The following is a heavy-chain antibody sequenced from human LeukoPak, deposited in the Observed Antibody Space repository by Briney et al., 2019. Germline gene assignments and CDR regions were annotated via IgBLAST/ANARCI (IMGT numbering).Heavy chain of an antibody. J-gene: IGHJ4*02. V-gene: IGHV3-30*02. Sequence: GGSLRLSCAASGFTFSSYGMHWVRQAPGKGLEWVAFIRYDGSNKYYADSVKGRFTISRDNSKNTLYLQMNSLRAEDTAVYYCARSPDILTGENLDYWGQGTLVTVSS. CDR1: GFTFSSYG. CDR3: ARSPDILTGENLDY. D-gene: IGHD3-9*01. CDR2: IRYDGSNK.